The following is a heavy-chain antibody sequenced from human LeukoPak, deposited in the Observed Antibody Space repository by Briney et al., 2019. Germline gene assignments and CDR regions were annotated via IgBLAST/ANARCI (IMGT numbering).Heavy chain of an antibody. Sequence: PGGSLRLSCAASGFTLSSYSMNWVRQAPGKGLEWVSSISSSSSYIYYADSVKGRFTISRDNAKNSLYLQMNSLRADDTAVYYCARLDASGLDYWGQGTLVTVSS. V-gene: IGHV3-21*01. CDR3: ARLDASGLDY. D-gene: IGHD6-19*01. CDR1: GFTLSSYS. J-gene: IGHJ4*02. CDR2: ISSSSSYI.